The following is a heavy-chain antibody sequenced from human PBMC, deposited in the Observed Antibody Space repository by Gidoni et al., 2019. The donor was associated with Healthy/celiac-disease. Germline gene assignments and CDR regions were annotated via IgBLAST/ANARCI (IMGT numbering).Heavy chain of an antibody. CDR3: AKGGDSNYYYYGMDV. D-gene: IGHD2-15*01. J-gene: IGHJ6*02. CDR1: GFTFSSYA. V-gene: IGHV3-23*01. CDR2: ISGSGGST. Sequence: EVQLLESGGGLVQPGGSLRLSCAASGFTFSSYALSWVRQAPGKGLEWVSAISGSGGSTYYADSVKGRFTISRDNSKNTLYLQMNSLRAEDTAVYYCAKGGDSNYYYYGMDVWGQGTTVTVSS.